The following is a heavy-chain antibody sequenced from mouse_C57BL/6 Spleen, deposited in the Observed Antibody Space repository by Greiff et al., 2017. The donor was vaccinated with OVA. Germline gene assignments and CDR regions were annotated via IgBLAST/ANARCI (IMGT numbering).Heavy chain of an antibody. J-gene: IGHJ3*01. CDR3: TRDGSNYAWFAY. CDR1: GFTFSSYA. D-gene: IGHD2-5*01. Sequence: EVHLVESGEGLVKPGGSLKLSCAASGFTFSSYAMSWVRQTPEKRLEWVAYISSGGDYIYYADTVKGRFTISRDNARNTLYLQMSSLKSEDTAMYYCTRDGSNYAWFAYWGQGTLVTVSA. V-gene: IGHV5-9-1*02. CDR2: ISSGGDYI.